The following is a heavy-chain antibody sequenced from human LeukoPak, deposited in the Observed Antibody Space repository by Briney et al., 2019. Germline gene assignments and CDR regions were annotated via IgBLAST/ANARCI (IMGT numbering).Heavy chain of an antibody. CDR1: GGSFSGYY. Sequence: SETLSLTCAVYGGSFSGYYWSWIRQPPGKGLEWIGEINHSGSTNYNPSLKSRVTISVDTSKNQFSLKLSSVTAADTAVYFCARVAAAGNYYFDYWGQGTLVTVSS. V-gene: IGHV4-34*01. J-gene: IGHJ4*02. CDR3: ARVAAAGNYYFDY. CDR2: INHSGST. D-gene: IGHD6-13*01.